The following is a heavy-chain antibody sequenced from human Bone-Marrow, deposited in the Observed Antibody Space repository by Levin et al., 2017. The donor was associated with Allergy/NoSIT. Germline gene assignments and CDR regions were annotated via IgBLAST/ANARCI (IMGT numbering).Heavy chain of an antibody. CDR3: AKGPYSVILYHSPGADYFDH. V-gene: IGHV3-23*01. J-gene: IGHJ4*02. CDR1: GVTFSSHV. CDR2: ISGSGGNT. Sequence: SCAASGVTFSSHVMSWVRQAPGQGLEWVSTISGSGGNTYYADSVKGRFTISRDNSKNTVYLQMSSLGAEETAVYYCAKGPYSVILYHSPGADYFDHWGQGILVTVSS. D-gene: IGHD2-21*01.